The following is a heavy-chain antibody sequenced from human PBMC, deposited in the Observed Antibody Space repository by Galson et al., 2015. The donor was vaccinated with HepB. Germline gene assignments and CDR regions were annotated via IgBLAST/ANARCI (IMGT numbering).Heavy chain of an antibody. D-gene: IGHD6-13*01. Sequence: SVKVSCKASGYTFSSYDIAWVRQATGQGLEWMGWMNPNSGNAGYAQDLEGRVILTRDTSINTFYMELGSLRSEDTAVYYCARATRGQLVSDYWGQGTLVTVSS. CDR2: MNPNSGNA. J-gene: IGHJ4*02. CDR1: GYTFSSYD. CDR3: ARATRGQLVSDY. V-gene: IGHV1-8*01.